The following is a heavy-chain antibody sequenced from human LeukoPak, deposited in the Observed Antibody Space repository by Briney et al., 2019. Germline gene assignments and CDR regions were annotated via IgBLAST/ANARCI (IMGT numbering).Heavy chain of an antibody. V-gene: IGHV4-34*01. D-gene: IGHD3-10*01. CDR1: GGSFSGYY. J-gene: IGHJ4*02. CDR3: ARRPPSYSDNSGTYYLGGFDY. Sequence: SETLSLTCAVYGGSFSGYYWSWIRQPPGKGLEWIGEINHSGSTNYNPSLKSRVTISVDTSKNQFSLNLNSVTAADTAVYYCARRPPSYSDNSGTYYLGGFDYWGQGTLVTVSS. CDR2: INHSGST.